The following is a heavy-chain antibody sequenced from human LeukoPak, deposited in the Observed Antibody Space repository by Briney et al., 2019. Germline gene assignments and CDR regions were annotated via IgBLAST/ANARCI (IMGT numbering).Heavy chain of an antibody. V-gene: IGHV3-23*01. Sequence: GGSLRLSCAASGFTFSSYAMSWVRQAPGKGLEWVSAISGSGDSTYYADSVKGRFTISRDNSKNTLYLQMNSLRAEDTAVYYCAKDLWKSPGPYMDVWGKGTTVTVSS. J-gene: IGHJ6*03. CDR3: AKDLWKSPGPYMDV. D-gene: IGHD1-1*01. CDR1: GFTFSSYA. CDR2: ISGSGDST.